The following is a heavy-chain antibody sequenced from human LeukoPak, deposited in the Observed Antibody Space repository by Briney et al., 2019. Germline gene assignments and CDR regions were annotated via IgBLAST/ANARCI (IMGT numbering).Heavy chain of an antibody. D-gene: IGHD3-16*01. CDR2: IYYSGST. Sequence: SETLSLTCTVSGGSISSGGYYWSWIRQPPGKGLEWIGYIYYSGSTNYNPSLKSRVTISVDTSKNQFTLKLSSVTAADMAVYYCARGRYGWLPFDYWGQGTLVTVSS. J-gene: IGHJ4*02. V-gene: IGHV4-61*08. CDR3: ARGRYGWLPFDY. CDR1: GGSISSGGYY.